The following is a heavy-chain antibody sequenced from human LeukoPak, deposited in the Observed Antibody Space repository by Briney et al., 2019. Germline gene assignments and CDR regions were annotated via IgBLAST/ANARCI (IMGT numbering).Heavy chain of an antibody. D-gene: IGHD6-19*01. J-gene: IGHJ4*02. CDR1: VGTFSSYA. CDR3: ARGYSSGTYKCY. CDR2: IIPILGIA. V-gene: IGHV1-69*04. Sequence: SVKVSCKASVGTFSSYAISGVRQAPGQGLECMGRIIPILGIANYAQKFQGRVTITADKSTSTAYMELSSLRSEDTAVYYCARGYSSGTYKCYWGQGTLVTVSS.